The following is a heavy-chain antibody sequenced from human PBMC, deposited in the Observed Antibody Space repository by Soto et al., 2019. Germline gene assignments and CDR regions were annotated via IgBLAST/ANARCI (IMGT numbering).Heavy chain of an antibody. V-gene: IGHV3-30*09. CDR1: GFNFRTFT. CDR3: AKDGVNYASLSPVDY. J-gene: IGHJ4*02. Sequence: QIHLVESGGGVVQPGRSLRLSCASSGFNFRTFTMHWVRQAPGKGLEWVAGISYDGINAYYADSVKGRFAISRDNSKNTVSLQINSLRPADTAAYYCAKDGVNYASLSPVDYWGQGTLVTVS. D-gene: IGHD2-2*01. CDR2: ISYDGINA.